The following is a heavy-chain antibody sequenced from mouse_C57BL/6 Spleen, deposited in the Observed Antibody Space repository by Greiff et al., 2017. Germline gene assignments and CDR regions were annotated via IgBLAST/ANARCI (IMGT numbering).Heavy chain of an antibody. V-gene: IGHV3-6*01. J-gene: IGHJ2*01. CDR3: AREATEYYFDY. CDR1: GYSITSGYY. Sequence: EVHLVESGPGLVKPSQSLSLTCSVTGYSITSGYYWNWIRQFPGNKLEWMGYISYDGSNNYNPSLKNRISITRDTSKNQFFLKLNSVTTEDTATYYCAREATEYYFDYWGQGTTLTVSS. D-gene: IGHD1-1*01. CDR2: ISYDGSN.